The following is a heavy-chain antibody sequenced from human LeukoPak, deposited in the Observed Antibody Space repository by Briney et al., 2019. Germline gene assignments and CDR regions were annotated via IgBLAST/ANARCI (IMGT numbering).Heavy chain of an antibody. J-gene: IGHJ6*02. D-gene: IGHD2-2*01. V-gene: IGHV5-51*01. CDR1: GYDFTNYW. Sequence: GESLKISCKGSGYDFTNYWIAWVRQMPGKGLEWMGLVYPTDSDTRYSPSFQGQVTISADKSISTAYLQWNSLKASDTAIYYCASHSSSWFAGLDVWGQGTPVTVSS. CDR3: ASHSSSWFAGLDV. CDR2: VYPTDSDT.